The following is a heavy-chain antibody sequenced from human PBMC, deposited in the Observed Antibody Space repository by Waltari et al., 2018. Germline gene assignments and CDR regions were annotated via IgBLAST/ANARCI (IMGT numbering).Heavy chain of an antibody. CDR1: GGSFSGYY. CDR3: ARSLAYCGGDCYPGFDY. CDR2: INHSGST. D-gene: IGHD2-21*02. J-gene: IGHJ4*02. V-gene: IGHV4-34*01. Sequence: QVQLQQWGAGLLKPSETLSLTCAVYGGSFSGYYWSWIRQPPGKGLEWIGEINHSGSTNYNPSLKSRVTISLDTSKNQFSLKLSSVTAADTALYYCARSLAYCGGDCYPGFDYWGQGTLVTVSS.